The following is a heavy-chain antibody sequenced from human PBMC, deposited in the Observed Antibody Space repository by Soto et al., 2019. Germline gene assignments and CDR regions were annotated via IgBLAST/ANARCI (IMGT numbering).Heavy chain of an antibody. CDR3: TREKTTVVTVSDY. Sequence: GGSLRLSCTASGFTFGDYAMSWFRQAPGKGLEWVGFIRSKAYGGTTEYAASVKGRFTISRDDSKSIAYLQMNSLKTEDTAVYYCTREKTTVVTVSDYWGQGTLVTVSS. CDR1: GFTFGDYA. CDR2: IRSKAYGGTT. V-gene: IGHV3-49*03. J-gene: IGHJ4*02. D-gene: IGHD4-17*01.